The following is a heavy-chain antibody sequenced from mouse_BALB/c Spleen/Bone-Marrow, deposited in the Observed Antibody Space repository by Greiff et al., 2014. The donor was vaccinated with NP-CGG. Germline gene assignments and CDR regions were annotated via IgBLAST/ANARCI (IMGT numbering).Heavy chain of an antibody. Sequence: QVQLQQSGAELVKPGASVKLSCKASGCTFTSYYMYWVKQRPGQGLEWIGEINPSNGGTNFNEKFKSKATLTVDKSSSTAYMQLSSLTFEDSAIYYCTRPYYGYVGYAYWGQGTQVTASA. CDR1: GCTFTSYY. V-gene: IGHV1S81*02. CDR3: TRPYYGYVGYAY. D-gene: IGHD1-2*01. J-gene: IGHJ3*01. CDR2: INPSNGGT.